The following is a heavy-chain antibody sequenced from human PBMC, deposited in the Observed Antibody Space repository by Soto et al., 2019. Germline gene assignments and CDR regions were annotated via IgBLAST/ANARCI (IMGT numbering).Heavy chain of an antibody. Sequence: QVQLVQSGAEVKKPGSSVKVSCKASGGTFSSYAISWVRQAPGQGLEWMGEIIPIFGTANYAQKFQGRVTITADESTSTAYMELSSLRSEDTAVYYCASHGITGTWVYYYGMDVWGQGTTVTVSS. V-gene: IGHV1-69*12. D-gene: IGHD1-7*01. CDR3: ASHGITGTWVYYYGMDV. CDR1: GGTFSSYA. J-gene: IGHJ6*02. CDR2: IIPIFGTA.